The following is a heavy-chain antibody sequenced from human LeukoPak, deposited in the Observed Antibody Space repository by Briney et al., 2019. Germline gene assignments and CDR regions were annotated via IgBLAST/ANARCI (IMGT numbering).Heavy chain of an antibody. CDR3: ARDAYQELGGTEYYFDY. V-gene: IGHV1-69*13. J-gene: IGHJ4*02. CDR1: GGTFSSYA. Sequence: GASVKVSCKASGGTFSSYAISWMRQAPGQGLEWMGGIIPIFGTANYAQKFQGRVTITADESTSTAYMELSSLRSEDTAVYYCARDAYQELGGTEYYFDYWGQGTLVTVSS. D-gene: IGHD3-16*01. CDR2: IIPIFGTA.